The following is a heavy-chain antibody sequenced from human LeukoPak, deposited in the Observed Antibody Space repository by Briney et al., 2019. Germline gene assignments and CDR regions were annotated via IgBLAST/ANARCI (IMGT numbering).Heavy chain of an antibody. CDR1: GFTFSNYA. D-gene: IGHD3-22*01. CDR2: ISGSGNIT. CDR3: AAMIAI. J-gene: IGHJ3*02. Sequence: GGSLRLSCAASGFTFSNYAMSWVRQAPGKGLEWVSAISGSGNITYYADPVKGRFTISRDNSKNTLYLQMNSLRADDTAVYYCAAMIAIWGQGTMVTVSP. V-gene: IGHV3-23*01.